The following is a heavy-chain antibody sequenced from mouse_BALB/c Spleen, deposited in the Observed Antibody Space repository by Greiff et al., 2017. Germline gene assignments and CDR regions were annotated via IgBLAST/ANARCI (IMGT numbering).Heavy chain of an antibody. J-gene: IGHJ2*01. V-gene: IGHV5-15*02. D-gene: IGHD1-1*01. CDR2: ISNLAYSI. CDR3: ARGYYGSSPFDY. CDR1: GFTFSDYG. Sequence: EVHLVESGGGLVQPGGSRKLSCAASGFTFSDYGMAWVRQAPGKGPEWVAFISNLAYSIYYADTVTGRFTISRENAKNTLYLEMSSLRSEDTAMYYCARGYYGSSPFDYWGQGTTLTVSS.